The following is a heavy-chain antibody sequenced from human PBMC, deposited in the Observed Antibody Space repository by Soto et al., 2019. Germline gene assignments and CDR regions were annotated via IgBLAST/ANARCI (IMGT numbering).Heavy chain of an antibody. V-gene: IGHV4-38-2*01. Sequence: GPVSPSETLSLTCAVSGYSITNGYYWGWVRQPPGKGLEWIGSIYHSGNTYYNPSLKSRVTISLDTSKNQFSLKLTSVTAADTAMYYCARVKFAGRGSFHYWGQGTLVTVSS. CDR2: IYHSGNT. J-gene: IGHJ4*02. D-gene: IGHD2-15*01. CDR3: ARVKFAGRGSFHY. CDR1: GYSITNGYY.